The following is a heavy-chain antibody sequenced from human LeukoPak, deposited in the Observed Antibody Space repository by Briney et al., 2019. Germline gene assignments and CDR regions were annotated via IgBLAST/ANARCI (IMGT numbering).Heavy chain of an antibody. CDR2: IYYSGST. J-gene: IGHJ3*02. Sequence: SETLSLTCTVSGGSISSGGYYWSWIRQHPGKGLEWIGYIYYSGSTYYNPSLKSRVTISVDTSKNQFSLKLSSVTAADTAVYYCARPTKLGYCSGGSCGEDAFDIWGQGTMVTVSS. V-gene: IGHV4-31*03. D-gene: IGHD2-15*01. CDR1: GGSISSGGYY. CDR3: ARPTKLGYCSGGSCGEDAFDI.